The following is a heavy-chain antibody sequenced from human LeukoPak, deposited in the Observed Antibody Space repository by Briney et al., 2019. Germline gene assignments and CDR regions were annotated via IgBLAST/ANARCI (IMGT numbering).Heavy chain of an antibody. D-gene: IGHD5-24*01. CDR3: APEGDGYILFDY. V-gene: IGHV3-30*03. Sequence: GGSLRLSCAASGFTFSSYGMHWVRQAPGKGLEWVAVISYDGSNKYYADSVKGRFTISRDNSKNTLHLQMNSLRVEDTAVYYCAPEGDGYILFDYWGQGTLVTVSS. J-gene: IGHJ4*02. CDR2: ISYDGSNK. CDR1: GFTFSSYG.